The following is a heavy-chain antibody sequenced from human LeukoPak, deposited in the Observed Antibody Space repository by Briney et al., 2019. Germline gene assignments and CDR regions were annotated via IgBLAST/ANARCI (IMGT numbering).Heavy chain of an antibody. CDR2: ISGGGGGT. CDR3: AKFYDILTGYFDH. D-gene: IGHD3-9*01. V-gene: IGHV3-23*01. Sequence: GGSLRLSCAASGFTFTTYAMGWVRQSLGKGLEWVPSISGGGGGTYYAEFVKGRFTISRDNSKNTLYLQMNSLRAEDTAVYYCAKFYDILTGYFDHWGQGTLVTVSS. J-gene: IGHJ4*02. CDR1: GFTFTTYA.